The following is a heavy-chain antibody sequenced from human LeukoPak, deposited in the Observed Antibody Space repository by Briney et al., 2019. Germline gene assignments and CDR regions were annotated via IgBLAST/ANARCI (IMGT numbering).Heavy chain of an antibody. J-gene: IGHJ3*02. CDR1: GGSFSGYY. CDR3: ARVLVAPAASGLELPDAFDI. Sequence: PSETLSLTCAVYGGSFSGYYWSWIRQPPGKGLECIGEINHSGSTNYNPSLKSRVTISVDTSKNQFSLKLSSVTAADTAVYYCARVLVAPAASGLELPDAFDIWGRGTMVTVSS. D-gene: IGHD2-2*01. CDR2: INHSGST. V-gene: IGHV4-34*01.